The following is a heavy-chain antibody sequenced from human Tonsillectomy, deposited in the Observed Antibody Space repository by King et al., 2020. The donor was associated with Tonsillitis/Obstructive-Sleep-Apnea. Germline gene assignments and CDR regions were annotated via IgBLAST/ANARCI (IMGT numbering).Heavy chain of an antibody. J-gene: IGHJ4*02. Sequence: VQLVESGGGVVQPGRSLRLSCAASGFTFSSYGMHWVRQAPGKGLEGVAVIWYDGSNKYYADSVKGRFTTSRDNSKNTLYLQMNSLRAEDTAVYYCARGPRYYGSGSYVDYWGQGTLVTVSS. V-gene: IGHV3-33*01. CDR2: IWYDGSNK. CDR3: ARGPRYYGSGSYVDY. D-gene: IGHD3-10*01. CDR1: GFTFSSYG.